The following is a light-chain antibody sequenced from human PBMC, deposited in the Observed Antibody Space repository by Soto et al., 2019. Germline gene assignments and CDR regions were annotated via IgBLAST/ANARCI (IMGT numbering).Light chain of an antibody. CDR3: HVWDSNIDHGV. V-gene: IGLV3-21*02. Sequence: SYDLTQPPSVSVAPGQTARLTCGGNNIESKSVHWYQQKPGQAPVLVVYGDYDRPSGIPGRFSGSNSGNTATLTISRVEAGDEADFYCHVWDSNIDHGVFGGGTQLTVL. CDR2: GDY. CDR1: NIESKS. J-gene: IGLJ7*01.